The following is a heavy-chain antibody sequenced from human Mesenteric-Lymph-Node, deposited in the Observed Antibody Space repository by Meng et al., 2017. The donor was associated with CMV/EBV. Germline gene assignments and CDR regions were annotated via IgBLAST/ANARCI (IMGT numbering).Heavy chain of an antibody. CDR3: ARGFCSGACYSGDY. D-gene: IGHD2-21*02. Sequence: GGSLRLSCAASGFTFSDYYMDWVRQAPGKGLEWVGRTRNKVNGYTTEYAASVRGRFTLSRDDSKNSLYLQMNSLKTEDTAVYYCARGFCSGACYSGDYWGQGALVTVSS. V-gene: IGHV3-72*01. CDR2: TRNKVNGYTT. J-gene: IGHJ4*02. CDR1: GFTFSDYY.